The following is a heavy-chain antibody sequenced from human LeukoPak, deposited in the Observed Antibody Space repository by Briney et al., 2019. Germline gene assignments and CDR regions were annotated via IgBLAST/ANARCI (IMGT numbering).Heavy chain of an antibody. Sequence: GGSLRLSCAASGFTFGSYWMSWVRQAPGKGLEWVANIKQDGSEKYYVDSVKGRFTISRDNAKNSLYLQMNSLRAEDTAVYYCARALSTEGGQGTLVTVSS. J-gene: IGHJ4*02. V-gene: IGHV3-7*01. CDR2: IKQDGSEK. CDR3: ARALSTE. CDR1: GFTFGSYW. D-gene: IGHD2-2*01.